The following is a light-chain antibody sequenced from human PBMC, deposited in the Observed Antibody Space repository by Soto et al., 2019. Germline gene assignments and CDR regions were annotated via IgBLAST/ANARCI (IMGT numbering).Light chain of an antibody. CDR2: DAS. CDR3: QQYGSSPRLT. Sequence: EIVLTQSPDTLSLSPGARATLSCRASQSVRSNYLAWYQQKPGQAPRLLIYDASTRATGFPDRFSGSGSKTDFTLTISRLEPEDFAVYYCQQYGSSPRLTFGGGTKVEIK. J-gene: IGKJ4*01. CDR1: QSVRSNY. V-gene: IGKV3-20*01.